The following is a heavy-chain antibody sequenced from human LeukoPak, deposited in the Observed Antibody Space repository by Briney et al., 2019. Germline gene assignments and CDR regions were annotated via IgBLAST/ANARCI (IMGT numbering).Heavy chain of an antibody. CDR1: GFTFSDYD. Sequence: GGSPRLSCGASGFTFSDYDMSWIRQAPGKGLEWVSYISSSGNTIFYADSVKGRFTISRDNAQNSLYLQMNSLRAEDTAVYYCARDSIMITFGAVIVFDYWGQGTLVTVSS. D-gene: IGHD3-16*02. CDR2: ISSSGNTI. CDR3: ARDSIMITFGAVIVFDY. J-gene: IGHJ4*02. V-gene: IGHV3-11*01.